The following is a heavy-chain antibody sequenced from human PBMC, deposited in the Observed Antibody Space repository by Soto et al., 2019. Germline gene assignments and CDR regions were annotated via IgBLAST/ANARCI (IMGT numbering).Heavy chain of an antibody. CDR1: GASINSAAYY. CDR3: ARGPTPSWSSYRFSYFYS. D-gene: IGHD3-16*02. CDR2: ISYSGYT. V-gene: IGHV4-31*03. Sequence: SETLYLTCTVSGASINSAAYYWSWIRQRPGEGLEWIGFISYSGYTFQNPSLKSRLLLSVATSKNQFSLELSFVTAADTAVYYCARGPTPSWSSYRFSYFYSWGPRCLVIGSS. J-gene: IGHJ5*01.